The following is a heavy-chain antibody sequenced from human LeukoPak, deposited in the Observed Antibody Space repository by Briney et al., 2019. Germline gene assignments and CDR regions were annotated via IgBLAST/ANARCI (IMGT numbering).Heavy chain of an antibody. CDR1: GVSLSSYY. V-gene: IGHV4-4*07. J-gene: IGHJ6*02. CDR3: AREGSRRRGYYDSSGYYHTNYYYYGMDV. D-gene: IGHD3-22*01. CDR2: IYTSGSN. Sequence: SEPLSLTCIVSGVSLSSYYWSWLRQPAGKGLEWIGRIYTSGSNKYNPSLKSRLTMSVDTSKHQFSLKLSSVTAADTAVYFRAREGSRRRGYYDSSGYYHTNYYYYGMDVWGQGTTVTVSS.